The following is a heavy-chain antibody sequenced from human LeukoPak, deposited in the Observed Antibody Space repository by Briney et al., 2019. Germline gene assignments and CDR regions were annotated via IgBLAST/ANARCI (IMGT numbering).Heavy chain of an antibody. Sequence: SETLSLTCTVSVGSISSGIYCWRWIRQHPGEGLGWIGYIYYSGSTYYNPSLKSRLTISVDTSKNPFSLKLSSVTAADTAVYYCARVDNNDYVWRSYRYWGQRSLVTASS. V-gene: IGHV4-31*03. CDR3: ARVDNNDYVWRSYRY. CDR1: VGSISSGIYC. D-gene: IGHD3-16*02. J-gene: IGHJ4*02. CDR2: IYYSGST.